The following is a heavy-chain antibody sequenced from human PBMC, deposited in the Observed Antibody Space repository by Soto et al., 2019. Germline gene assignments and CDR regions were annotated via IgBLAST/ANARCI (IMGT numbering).Heavy chain of an antibody. Sequence: SETLSLTCTASGGSVSRVSYYWSWIRQSPGKGLEWIGYVYYSGSTNYNPSLKSRVTISVDTSKNQFSLKLRSVTAADTAVYYCSASISIFGVVPFWGQGTLVTV. D-gene: IGHD3-3*01. CDR3: SASISIFGVVPF. V-gene: IGHV4-61*01. J-gene: IGHJ4*02. CDR2: VYYSGST. CDR1: GGSVSRVSYY.